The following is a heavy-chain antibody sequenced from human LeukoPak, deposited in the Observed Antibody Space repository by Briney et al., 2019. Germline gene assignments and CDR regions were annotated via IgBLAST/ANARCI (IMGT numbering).Heavy chain of an antibody. V-gene: IGHV3-30*02. Sequence: GGSLRLSCAASGFTFSSYVMHCVRQTPRKGQERVAFIRYDGSNQNTAHSVKGRFTISRDNSKNTLYLQMNSLRAEDTAVYYCAKDRGFWSGEDYFDYWGQGTLVTVSS. D-gene: IGHD3-3*01. CDR3: AKDRGFWSGEDYFDY. CDR1: GFTFSSYV. J-gene: IGHJ4*02. CDR2: IRYDGSNQ.